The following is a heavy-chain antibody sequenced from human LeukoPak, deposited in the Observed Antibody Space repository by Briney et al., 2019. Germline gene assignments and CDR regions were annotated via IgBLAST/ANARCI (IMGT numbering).Heavy chain of an antibody. V-gene: IGHV4-59*11. CDR3: ARDADYYYYYMDV. Sequence: SETLSLICTVSGGSISSHYWSWIRQPPGKGLEWIGYIYYSGSTNYNPSLKSRVTISVDTSKNQFSLKLSSVTAADTAVYYCARDADYYYYYMDVWGKGTTVTVYS. CDR1: GGSISSHY. CDR2: IYYSGST. J-gene: IGHJ6*03.